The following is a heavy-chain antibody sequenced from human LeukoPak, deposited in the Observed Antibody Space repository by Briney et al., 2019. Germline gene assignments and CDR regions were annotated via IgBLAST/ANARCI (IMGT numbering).Heavy chain of an antibody. CDR2: IYTSGST. D-gene: IGHD6-19*01. CDR1: GGSISSYY. Sequence: SETLSLTCTVSGGSISSYYWSWIRQPAGKGLEWIGRIYTSGSTNYNPSLKSRVTMSVDMSKNQFSLKLSSVTAADTAVYYCARDQVVLWLVPYYYYGMDVWGQGTTVTVSS. J-gene: IGHJ6*02. V-gene: IGHV4-4*07. CDR3: ARDQVVLWLVPYYYYGMDV.